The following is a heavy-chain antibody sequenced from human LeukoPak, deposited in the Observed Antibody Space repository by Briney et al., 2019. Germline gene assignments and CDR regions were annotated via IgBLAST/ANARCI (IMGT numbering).Heavy chain of an antibody. D-gene: IGHD2-2*01. CDR3: SSTSPWGFDY. J-gene: IGHJ4*02. V-gene: IGHV1-69*05. CDR1: GGTFSSYA. CDR2: IIPIFGIA. Sequence: SVKVSCKASGGTFSSYAISWVRQAPGQGLEWMGGIIPIFGIANYAQKFQGRVTITTDESTSTAYMELSSLRSEDTAVYYCSSTSPWGFDYWGQGTLVTVSS.